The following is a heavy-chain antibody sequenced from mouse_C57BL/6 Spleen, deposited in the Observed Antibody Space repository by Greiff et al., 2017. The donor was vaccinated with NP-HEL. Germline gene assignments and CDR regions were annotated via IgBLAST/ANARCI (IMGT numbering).Heavy chain of an antibody. CDR3: ARHYGSSRWYFDV. CDR1: GFTFSSYG. J-gene: IGHJ1*03. V-gene: IGHV5-6*02. D-gene: IGHD1-1*01. CDR2: ISSGGSYT. Sequence: DVMLVESGGDLVKPGGSLKLSCAASGFTFSSYGMSWVRQTPDKRLEWVATISSGGSYTYYPDSVKGRFTISRDNAKNTLYLQMSSLKSEDTAMDYCARHYGSSRWYFDVWGTGTTVTVSS.